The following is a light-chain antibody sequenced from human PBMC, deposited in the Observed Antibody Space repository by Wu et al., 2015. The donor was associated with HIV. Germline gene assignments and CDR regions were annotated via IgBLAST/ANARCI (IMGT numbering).Light chain of an antibody. CDR2: DAS. CDR1: QSVNSY. Sequence: EIVLTQSPATLSLSPGDRATFSCRASQSVNSYLAWYQQKPGQAPRLLIYDASNRAAGIPARFSGSGSGTDFTLTISSLEAEDFAIYYCQQSINGPLTFGQGTRLDNK. CDR3: QQSINGPLT. V-gene: IGKV3-11*01. J-gene: IGKJ5*01.